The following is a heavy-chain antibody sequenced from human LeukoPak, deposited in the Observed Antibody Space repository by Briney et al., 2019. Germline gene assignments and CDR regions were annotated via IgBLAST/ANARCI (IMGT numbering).Heavy chain of an antibody. D-gene: IGHD3-22*01. J-gene: IGHJ4*02. CDR2: ISYDGSNK. CDR3: AKAAQYYYDSSGYYPLDY. Sequence: GGSLRLSCAASGFTFSSYGMHWVRQAPGKGPEWVAVISYDGSNKYYADSVKGRFTISRDNSKNTLYLQMNSLRAEDTAVYYCAKAAQYYYDSSGYYPLDYWGQGTLVTVSS. CDR1: GFTFSSYG. V-gene: IGHV3-30*18.